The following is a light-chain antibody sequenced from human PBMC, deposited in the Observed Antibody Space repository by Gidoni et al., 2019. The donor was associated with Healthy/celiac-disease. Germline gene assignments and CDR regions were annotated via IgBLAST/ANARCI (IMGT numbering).Light chain of an antibody. CDR1: QSISSY. CDR2: GAS. V-gene: IGKV1-39*01. Sequence: GVSVSITCRASQSISSYLNWYQQKPGKAPKLLIYGASSLQSGVPSRFSGSGSGTDFTLTISSLQPEDFVTYYCQQSYSTPKTFGQGTKVEIK. J-gene: IGKJ1*01. CDR3: QQSYSTPKT.